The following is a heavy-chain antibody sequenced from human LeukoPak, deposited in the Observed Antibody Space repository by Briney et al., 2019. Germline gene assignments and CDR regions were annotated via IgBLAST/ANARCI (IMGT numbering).Heavy chain of an antibody. CDR2: IYPGDSDT. D-gene: IGHD6-6*01. Sequence: GESLKISCKGSGYSFASYWIAWVRQMPGKGLEWMGIIYPGDSDTRYRPSFQGQVTFSADKSISTAYLQWSSLKASDTAMYYCARRSSIATPLFDYWGQGTLVTVSS. V-gene: IGHV5-51*01. CDR3: ARRSSIATPLFDY. J-gene: IGHJ4*02. CDR1: GYSFASYW.